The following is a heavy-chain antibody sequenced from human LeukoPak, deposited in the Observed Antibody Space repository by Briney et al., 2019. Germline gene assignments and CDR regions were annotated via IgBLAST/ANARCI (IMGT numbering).Heavy chain of an antibody. V-gene: IGHV3-23*01. D-gene: IGHD2-21*01. J-gene: IGHJ4*02. CDR1: GFSFNSAA. CDR2: VSSSGANT. Sequence: TGGSLRLSCAASGFSFNSAAMTWVRQAPGKGLEWVSLVSSSGANTYYADSVKGRFTISRDNSKNTVYLQMNSLRAEDTAIYYCGKDIQGSYWGQGTLVTVSS. CDR3: GKDIQGSY.